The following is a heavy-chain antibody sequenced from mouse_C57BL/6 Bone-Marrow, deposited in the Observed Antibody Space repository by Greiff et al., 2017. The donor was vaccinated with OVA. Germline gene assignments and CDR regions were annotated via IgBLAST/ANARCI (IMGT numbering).Heavy chain of an antibody. CDR2: ILPGSGST. CDR3: ARWGSTVVAPFDD. Sequence: QVQLKESGAELMKPGASVTLSCKATGYTFTGYWLAWVKQRPGHGLEWIGEILPGSGSTNYNEKFKGKATFTADTSSNTAYMQLSSLTTEDSAIYYCARWGSTVVAPFDDWGKGTTLTVSS. D-gene: IGHD1-1*01. CDR1: GYTFTGYW. J-gene: IGHJ2*01. V-gene: IGHV1-9*01.